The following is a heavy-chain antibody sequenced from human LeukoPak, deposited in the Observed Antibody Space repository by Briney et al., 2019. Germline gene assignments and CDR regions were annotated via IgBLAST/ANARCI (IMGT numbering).Heavy chain of an antibody. CDR2: INPNSGGT. Sequence: ASVKVSCKASGYTFTGYYMHWVRQAPGQGLEWMGWINPNSGGTNYAQKFQGRVTMTRDTSISTAYMELSRLRSDDTAVYNCASLNYCSSTSCHDNDWGQGTLVTVSS. CDR3: ASLNYCSSTSCHDND. CDR1: GYTFTGYY. D-gene: IGHD2-2*01. J-gene: IGHJ4*02. V-gene: IGHV1-2*02.